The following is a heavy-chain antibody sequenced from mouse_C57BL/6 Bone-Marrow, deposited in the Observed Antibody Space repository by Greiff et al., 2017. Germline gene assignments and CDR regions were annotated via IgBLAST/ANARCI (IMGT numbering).Heavy chain of an antibody. Sequence: VQLQQSGAELVRPGASVKLSCKASGYTFTDYYINWVKQRPGQGLEWIARIYPGSGNTYYNEKFKGKATLTAEKSSSTAYMQLSSLTSEDSAVYFCARGGALYFDNWGQGTTLTVSS. CDR1: GYTFTDYY. CDR3: ARGGALYFDN. V-gene: IGHV1-76*01. J-gene: IGHJ2*01. CDR2: IYPGSGNT.